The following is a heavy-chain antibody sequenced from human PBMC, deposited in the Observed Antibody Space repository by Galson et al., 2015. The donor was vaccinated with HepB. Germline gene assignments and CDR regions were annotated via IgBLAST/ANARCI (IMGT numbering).Heavy chain of an antibody. D-gene: IGHD5-12*01. J-gene: IGHJ5*02. Sequence: PALVKPTQTLTLTCTFSGLSLSTSGVGVGWIRQPPGKALEWLALIYWDDDKRYSPSLQSRLTITKDTSKNQVVLTMTNMDPVDTATYYCTHSDVATALVTFSFFDHWGQGTLVTVSS. CDR1: GLSLSTSGVG. CDR3: THSDVATALVTFSFFDH. V-gene: IGHV2-5*02. CDR2: IYWDDDK.